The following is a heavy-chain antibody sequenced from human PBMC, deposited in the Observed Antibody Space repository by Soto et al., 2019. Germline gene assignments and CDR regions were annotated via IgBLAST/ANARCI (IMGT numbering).Heavy chain of an antibody. CDR3: ARLTMVRDEFDY. V-gene: IGHV1-69*02. CDR2: LIPILGIA. CDR1: VGTFSSYP. D-gene: IGHD3-10*01. Sequence: QVQLVQSGAEVKKPGSSVKVSCKSSVGTFSSYPISGVRQAPGQGLEWMGMLIPILGIANYAQKVQGRVTITADKSTSTAYMELSSLRSEDTAVYYCARLTMVRDEFDYWGQGTLVTVSS. J-gene: IGHJ4*02.